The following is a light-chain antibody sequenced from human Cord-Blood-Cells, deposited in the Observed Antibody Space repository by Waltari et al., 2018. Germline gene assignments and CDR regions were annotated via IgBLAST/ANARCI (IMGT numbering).Light chain of an antibody. J-gene: IGKJ2*01. Sequence: EIVLTQSPCTLSLSPGERATLSCRASQSVSSSYLAWYQQKPGQAPRLLIYGASSRATGIPDRFSGSGSGTDFTLTISRLGPEDFAVYYCQQYGSSYTFGQGTKLEIK. CDR3: QQYGSSYT. CDR1: QSVSSSY. V-gene: IGKV3-20*01. CDR2: GAS.